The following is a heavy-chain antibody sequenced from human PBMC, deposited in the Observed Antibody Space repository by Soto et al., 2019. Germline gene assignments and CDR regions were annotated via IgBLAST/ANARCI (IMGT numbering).Heavy chain of an antibody. Sequence: ASVKVSCKASGYTFTSYAMHWVRQPPGQRLEWMGWINAGNGNTKYSQKFQGRVTITRDTSASTAYMELSSLRSEDTAVYYCARSGMRQWLLMGNWYFDLWGRGTLVTVS. CDR2: INAGNGNT. J-gene: IGHJ2*01. D-gene: IGHD6-19*01. CDR1: GYTFTSYA. V-gene: IGHV1-3*01. CDR3: ARSGMRQWLLMGNWYFDL.